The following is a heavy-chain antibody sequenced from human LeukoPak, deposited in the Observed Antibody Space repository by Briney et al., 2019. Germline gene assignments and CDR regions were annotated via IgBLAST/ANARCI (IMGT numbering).Heavy chain of an antibody. Sequence: GGTLRLSCAASGFTFSSYSMNWVRQAPGKGLEWVSSISSSSSYIYYADSVKGRFTISRDNAKNSLYLQMNSLRAEDTAVYYCAREVGPRYYYMHVWVKGTTVTVSS. CDR1: GFTFSSYS. V-gene: IGHV3-21*01. J-gene: IGHJ6*03. CDR2: ISSSSSYI. D-gene: IGHD2-15*01. CDR3: AREVGPRYYYMHV.